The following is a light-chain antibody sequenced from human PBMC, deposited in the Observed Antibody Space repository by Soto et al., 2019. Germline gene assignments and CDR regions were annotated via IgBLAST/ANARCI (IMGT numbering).Light chain of an antibody. CDR1: SNDVGGYNF. Sequence: QSALTQPPSASGSPGQSVTISCTGTSNDVGGYNFVSWYQQHPGKAPKLMISEVSKRPSGVPARFSGSKSGNTASLTVSGLQAADEADYYCSSYAGTNNVIFGGGTKLTVL. CDR3: SSYAGTNNVI. V-gene: IGLV2-8*01. CDR2: EVS. J-gene: IGLJ2*01.